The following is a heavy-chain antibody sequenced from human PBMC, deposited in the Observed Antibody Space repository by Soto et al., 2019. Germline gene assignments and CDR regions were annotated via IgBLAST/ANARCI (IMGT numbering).Heavy chain of an antibody. CDR1: GFTFSSYA. D-gene: IGHD3-16*02. J-gene: IGHJ4*02. CDR2: LTGSGNST. Sequence: GGSLRLSCAVSGFTFSSYAMSWVRQAPGKGLEWVSALTGSGNSTYYADSVKGRFTISRDNSKNTLYLQMNSLRAEDTAVYYCAKSARIWGSYHSFDFWGQGTLVTVSS. V-gene: IGHV3-23*01. CDR3: AKSARIWGSYHSFDF.